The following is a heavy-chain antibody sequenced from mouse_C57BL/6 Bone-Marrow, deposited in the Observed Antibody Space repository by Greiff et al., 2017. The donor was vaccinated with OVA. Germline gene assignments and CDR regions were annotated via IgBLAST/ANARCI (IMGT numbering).Heavy chain of an antibody. D-gene: IGHD2-4*01. CDR1: GFSLTSYA. V-gene: IGHV2-9-1*01. Sequence: VKLVESGPGLVAPSQSLSITCTVSGFSLTSYAISWVRQPPGKGLEWLGVIWTGGGTNYNSALKSRLSISKDNSKSKVYLTMNSLQTDDTTRYYCDRMPHGRLRRWGFGYWGQGTLVTVSA. CDR3: DRMPHGRLRRWGFGY. CDR2: IWTGGGT. J-gene: IGHJ3*01.